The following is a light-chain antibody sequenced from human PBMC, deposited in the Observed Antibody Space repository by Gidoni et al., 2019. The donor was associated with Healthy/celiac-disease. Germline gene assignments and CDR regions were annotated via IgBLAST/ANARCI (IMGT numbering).Light chain of an antibody. V-gene: IGKV3-20*01. Sequence: EMVWTQSPGTLSLSPGERATLSCRASQSVSSSYLAWYQQKPGQAPRLLIYGASSRATGIPDRFSGSGSGTDFTLTISRLEPEDFAVYYCQQYGSLITFGQGTRLEIK. CDR3: QQYGSLIT. J-gene: IGKJ5*01. CDR1: QSVSSSY. CDR2: GAS.